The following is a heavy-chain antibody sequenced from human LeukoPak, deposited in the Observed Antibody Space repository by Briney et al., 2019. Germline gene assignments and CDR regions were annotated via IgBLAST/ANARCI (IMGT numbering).Heavy chain of an antibody. Sequence: SETLSLTCTVSGYSISSGYYWGWIRQPPGKGLEWIGSIYHTGSTYYNPSLKSRVTISVDTSKNQFSLKLSSVTAADTAVYYCARVSVANVYGSGAVDYWGQGTLVTVSS. V-gene: IGHV4-38-2*02. CDR2: IYHTGST. CDR1: GYSISSGYY. D-gene: IGHD3-10*01. J-gene: IGHJ4*02. CDR3: ARVSVANVYGSGAVDY.